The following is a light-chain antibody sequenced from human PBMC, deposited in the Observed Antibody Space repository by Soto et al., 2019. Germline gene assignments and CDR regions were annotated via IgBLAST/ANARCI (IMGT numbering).Light chain of an antibody. CDR3: QQYGSSPPT. CDR1: QSVSSNY. J-gene: IGKJ1*01. CDR2: GAS. Sequence: EIVLTQSPGTLSLSPGERATLSCRARQSVSSNYLAWYQQKPGQGSRLLIYGASSRATGIPDRFSGSGSGTDFTLTISRLEPEDFAVYYCQQYGSSPPTFGQGTKVEI. V-gene: IGKV3-20*01.